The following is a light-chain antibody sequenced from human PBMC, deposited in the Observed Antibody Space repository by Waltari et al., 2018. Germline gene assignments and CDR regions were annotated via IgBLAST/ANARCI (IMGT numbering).Light chain of an antibody. J-gene: IGKJ4*01. CDR3: QQSYRAPLT. V-gene: IGKV1-39*01. Sequence: DIQMTQSPSSLSASVGDRVTITCRASEALNKYLNWYQQKPGKAPRLLISATSTLRSGVPSRFSGSSSGTDFSLTISSLQAEDFAIYYCQQSYRAPLTFGGGTKVEI. CDR2: ATS. CDR1: EALNKY.